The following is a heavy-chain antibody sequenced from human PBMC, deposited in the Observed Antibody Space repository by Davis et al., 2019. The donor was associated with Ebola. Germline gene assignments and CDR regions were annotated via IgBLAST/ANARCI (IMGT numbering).Heavy chain of an antibody. CDR3: ARYCHYTDCSYFDC. CDR2: ISASEGHT. V-gene: IGHV3-23*01. CDR1: GFTFRNYW. J-gene: IGHJ4*02. D-gene: IGHD2-15*01. Sequence: GESLKISCAASGFTFRNYWMSWVRHVPGKGLEWVSTISASEGHTHYSDSVRGRFTISRDNSKNTLYLQMNSLRAEDTATYYSARYCHYTDCSYFDCWGQGTMVAVSS.